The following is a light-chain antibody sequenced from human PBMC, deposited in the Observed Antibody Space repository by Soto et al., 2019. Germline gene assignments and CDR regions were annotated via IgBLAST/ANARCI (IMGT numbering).Light chain of an antibody. CDR3: QQSYSSPIT. CDR1: QSINSY. CDR2: AAS. V-gene: IGKV1-39*01. J-gene: IGKJ5*01. Sequence: DIQMTQSPSSLSASVGDRVTITCRASQSINSYLNWYRQKPGKAPKLLIYAASSLQSGVPSRFSGRGSGTDFTLTISSLQPEDFATYYCQQSYSSPITFGQGTRLEN.